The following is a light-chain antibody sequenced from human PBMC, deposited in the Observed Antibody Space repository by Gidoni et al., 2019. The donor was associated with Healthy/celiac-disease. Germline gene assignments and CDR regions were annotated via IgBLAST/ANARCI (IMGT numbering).Light chain of an antibody. Sequence: SVLTQPPSASGTPGQGVTISCSGSSSNIGSNTVNWYQQLPGTAPNLLIYSNNQRPSGVPDRFSGSKSGTSASLAISGLQSEDEADYYCAAWDDSLNGVVFGGGTKLTVL. CDR2: SNN. V-gene: IGLV1-44*01. J-gene: IGLJ2*01. CDR1: SSNIGSNT. CDR3: AAWDDSLNGVV.